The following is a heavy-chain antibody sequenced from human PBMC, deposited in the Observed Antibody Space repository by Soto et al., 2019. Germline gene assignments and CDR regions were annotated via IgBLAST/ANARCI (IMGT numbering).Heavy chain of an antibody. CDR3: VRVVTELRSRYYYYYGMDV. D-gene: IGHD2-15*01. Sequence: QVQLVESGGGVVQPGRSLRLSCAASGFTFSSYGMHWVRQAPGKGLEWVAVIWYDGSNKYYADSVKGRFTISRDNSKNTLYLQMNSLRAEDTAVYYCVRVVTELRSRYYYYYGMDVWGQGTTVTVSS. J-gene: IGHJ6*02. CDR1: GFTFSSYG. V-gene: IGHV3-33*01. CDR2: IWYDGSNK.